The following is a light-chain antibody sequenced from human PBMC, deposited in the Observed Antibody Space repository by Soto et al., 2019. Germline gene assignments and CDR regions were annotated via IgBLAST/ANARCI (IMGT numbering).Light chain of an antibody. Sequence: EIVLTQSPGTLSLSPGERATLSCRASQSVSNNYLAWYQQKPGQPPRLLIYGASNSATGIPDRFSGSGSGTDLTLTSSRLESEDFGVYSCEQYGSSGTFGQGTKVYIK. V-gene: IGKV3-20*01. CDR1: QSVSNNY. J-gene: IGKJ1*01. CDR2: GAS. CDR3: EQYGSSGT.